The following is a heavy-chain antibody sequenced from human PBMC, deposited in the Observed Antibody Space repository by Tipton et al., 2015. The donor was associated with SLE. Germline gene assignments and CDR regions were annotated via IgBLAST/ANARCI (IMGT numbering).Heavy chain of an antibody. D-gene: IGHD5-12*01. CDR3: AREGRSGYDDY. CDR1: GFTFDDYT. V-gene: IGHV3-43*01. Sequence: SLRLSCAASGFTFDDYTMHWVRQAPGKGLEWVSLISWDGGSTYYADSVKGRFTISRDNAKNSLYLQMNSLRAEDTAVYYCAREGRSGYDDYWGQGTLVTVSS. CDR2: ISWDGGST. J-gene: IGHJ4*02.